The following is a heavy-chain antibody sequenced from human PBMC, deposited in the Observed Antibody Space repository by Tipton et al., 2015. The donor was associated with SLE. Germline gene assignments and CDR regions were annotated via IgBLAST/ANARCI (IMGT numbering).Heavy chain of an antibody. D-gene: IGHD3-3*01. V-gene: IGHV4-59*01. CDR2: IYYSGIT. CDR1: GGSISSYY. CDR3: ARLEDPFGIFGVPKGWFDP. J-gene: IGHJ5*02. Sequence: TLSLTCTVSGGSISSYYWSWIRQPPGKGLEWIGNIYYSGITHYNPSLKSRVTMSVDTSKNQFSLRLTSVTAADTAVYYCARLEDPFGIFGVPKGWFDPWGQGTLVTVSS.